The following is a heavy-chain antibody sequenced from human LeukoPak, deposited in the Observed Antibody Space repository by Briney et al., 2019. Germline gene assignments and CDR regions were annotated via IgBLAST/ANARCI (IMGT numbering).Heavy chain of an antibody. Sequence: GGSLRLSCAASGFTFSSYGMHWVRQAPGKGLEWVSFIRCDGSNKYYADSVKGRFTISRDNSKNTLYLQINSLRAEDTAVYYCAKSPRYCSSTSCSHALYYFDYWGQGTLVTVSS. V-gene: IGHV3-30*02. CDR1: GFTFSSYG. CDR2: IRCDGSNK. D-gene: IGHD2-2*01. J-gene: IGHJ4*02. CDR3: AKSPRYCSSTSCSHALYYFDY.